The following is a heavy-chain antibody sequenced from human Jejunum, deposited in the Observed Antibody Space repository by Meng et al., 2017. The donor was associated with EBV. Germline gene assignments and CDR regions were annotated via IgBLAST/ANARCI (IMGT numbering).Heavy chain of an antibody. CDR3: ARGRGVTDYYDSSGSPLDY. D-gene: IGHD3-22*01. CDR1: GGSASTGSYY. Sequence: QVQLQESGPGLVKSSETLSLTCTVSGGSASTGSYYWSWIRQPPGKGLEWIGYFYYSASPKYNPSLKSRATISADMSKNQFSLKLRSVTSADTAVYYCARGRGVTDYYDSSGSPLDYWGQGTLVTVSA. V-gene: IGHV4-61*01. J-gene: IGHJ4*02. CDR2: FYYSASP.